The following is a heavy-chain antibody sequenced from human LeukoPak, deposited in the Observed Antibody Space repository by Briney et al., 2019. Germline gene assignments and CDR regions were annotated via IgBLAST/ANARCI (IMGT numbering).Heavy chain of an antibody. J-gene: IGHJ4*02. D-gene: IGHD3-22*01. CDR2: IYYSGST. CDR1: GGSISSYY. CDR3: AGGYHDFSGYWLSYFDY. V-gene: IGHV4-59*01. Sequence: SETLSLTCTVSGGSISSYYWSWIRQPPGKGLECIGYIYYSGSTNYNPSLKSRVTISVDTSKNQFSLKLSSVTAADTAVYYCAGGYHDFSGYWLSYFDYWGQGTLVTVSS.